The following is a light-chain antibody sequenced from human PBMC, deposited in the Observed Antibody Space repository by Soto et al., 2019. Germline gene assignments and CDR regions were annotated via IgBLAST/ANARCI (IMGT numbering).Light chain of an antibody. CDR3: QQSHSAPLT. V-gene: IGKV1-39*01. J-gene: IGKJ4*01. Sequence: QMTQSPSSLFASVGDRVTITCRASQSISSHLNWYQQKVGQTPRLLIYAASTLQSEVPPRFSGSGYGTECALSISGLQREDFATYYCQQSHSAPLTFGGGTKIQI. CDR1: QSISSH. CDR2: AAS.